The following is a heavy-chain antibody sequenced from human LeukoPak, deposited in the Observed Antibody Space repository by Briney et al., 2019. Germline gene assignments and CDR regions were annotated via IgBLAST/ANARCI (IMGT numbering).Heavy chain of an antibody. CDR1: GGSISSGGYY. V-gene: IGHV4-31*03. Sequence: PSQTLSLTRTVSGGSISSGGYYWSWIRQHPGKGLEWVGYIYYSGSTYYNPSLKSRVTISVDTSKNQFSLKLSSVTAADTAMYYCARGGEEDYYYYGMDVWGQGTTVTVSS. CDR2: IYYSGST. D-gene: IGHD3-16*01. CDR3: ARGGEEDYYYYGMDV. J-gene: IGHJ6*02.